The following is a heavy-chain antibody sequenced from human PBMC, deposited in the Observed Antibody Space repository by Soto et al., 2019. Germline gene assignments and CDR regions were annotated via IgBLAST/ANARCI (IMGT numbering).Heavy chain of an antibody. Sequence: GGSLRLSCAGSGFTFRWFGMNWVRQAPGKGLEWVARISNDGSNEYYVDSVKGRFTISRDNSKNTLYLQMDSLRAEDTAVYYCAKGEVRRIIPSYFDYWGLGTLVTVSS. V-gene: IGHV3-30*18. D-gene: IGHD3-10*01. CDR3: AKGEVRRIIPSYFDY. CDR1: GFTFRWFG. J-gene: IGHJ4*02. CDR2: ISNDGSNE.